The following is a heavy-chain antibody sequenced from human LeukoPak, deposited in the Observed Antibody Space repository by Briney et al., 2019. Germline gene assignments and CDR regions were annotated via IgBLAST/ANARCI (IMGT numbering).Heavy chain of an antibody. J-gene: IGHJ3*02. D-gene: IGHD3-16*02. V-gene: IGHV3-11*01. Sequence: GGSLRLSCAASGFTFSDYYMSWIRQAPGKGLEWVSYISSSGSTIYYADSVKGRFTISRDNAKNSLYPQMNSLRAEDTAVYYCARGFNDYVWGSYPYAFDIWGQGTMVTVSS. CDR1: GFTFSDYY. CDR2: ISSSGSTI. CDR3: ARGFNDYVWGSYPYAFDI.